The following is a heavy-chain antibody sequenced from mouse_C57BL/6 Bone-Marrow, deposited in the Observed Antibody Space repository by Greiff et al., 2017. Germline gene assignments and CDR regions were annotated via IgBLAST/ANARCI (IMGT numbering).Heavy chain of an antibody. J-gene: IGHJ1*03. V-gene: IGHV6-6*01. CDR1: GFTFSDAW. D-gene: IGHD1-1*01. CDR3: ARRGYDYGSSWYWYFDV. Sequence: EVQLVESGGGLVQPGGSMKLSCAASGFTFSDAWMDWVRQSPEKGLEWVAEIRNKANNHASYYAVSVKGRFTISRDASKSSVYLQMNSLRAEDTGIYYCARRGYDYGSSWYWYFDVWGTGTAVTVSA. CDR2: IRNKANNHAS.